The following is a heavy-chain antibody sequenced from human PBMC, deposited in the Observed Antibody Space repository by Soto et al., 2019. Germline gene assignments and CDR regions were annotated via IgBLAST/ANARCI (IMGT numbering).Heavy chain of an antibody. V-gene: IGHV1-18*01. D-gene: IGHD3-22*01. CDR2: ISAYNGNT. Sequence: ASVKVSCKASGYTFTSYGISWVRQAPGQGLEWMGWISAYNGNTNYAQKLQGRVTMTTDTSTSTAYMELRSLRSDDTAVYYCARSYYASSGYYGGGDYWGQGTLVTVSS. CDR1: GYTFTSYG. CDR3: ARSYYASSGYYGGGDY. J-gene: IGHJ4*02.